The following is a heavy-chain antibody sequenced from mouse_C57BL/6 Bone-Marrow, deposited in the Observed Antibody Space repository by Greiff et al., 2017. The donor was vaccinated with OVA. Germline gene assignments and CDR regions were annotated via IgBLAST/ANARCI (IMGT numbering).Heavy chain of an antibody. D-gene: IGHD2-14*01. V-gene: IGHV14-4*01. Sequence: VQLQQSGAELVRPGASVKLSCTASGFNIKDDYMHWVKQRPEQGLEWIGWIDPENGDTEYASKFQGKATITADTSSNTAYLQLSSLTSKDTAVYYCTTGTMGYCDYWGQGTTLTVSS. CDR2: IDPENGDT. CDR3: TTGTMGYCDY. J-gene: IGHJ2*01. CDR1: GFNIKDDY.